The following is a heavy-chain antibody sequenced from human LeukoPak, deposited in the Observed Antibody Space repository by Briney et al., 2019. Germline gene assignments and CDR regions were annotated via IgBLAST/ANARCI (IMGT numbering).Heavy chain of an antibody. J-gene: IGHJ6*03. CDR2: ISGDGNT. CDR1: GFTFDDYA. V-gene: IGHV3-43*02. Sequence: GESLRLSCAASGFTFDDYAMHWVRQAPGKGLEWVSLISGDGNTYYADSVKGRFTISRDNSKNSLYLQMNSLRTEDTALYYCAKAPGYYYSYYIDVWGKGTTVTVSS. CDR3: AKAPGYYYSYYIDV.